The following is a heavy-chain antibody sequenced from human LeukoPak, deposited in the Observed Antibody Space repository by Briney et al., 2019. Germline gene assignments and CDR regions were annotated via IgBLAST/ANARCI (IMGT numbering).Heavy chain of an antibody. Sequence: ASVKVSCRASGYTFTRYGISWVRQAPGQGLEWMGWISGYSGNTNFAQKLQGRITMTTDTSTNTAYMELWSLRSDDTAVYYCARDDQTQYGTNYFDYWGQGTLVTVSS. CDR2: ISGYSGNT. CDR3: ARDDQTQYGTNYFDY. CDR1: GYTFTRYG. D-gene: IGHD2-2*01. J-gene: IGHJ4*02. V-gene: IGHV1-18*01.